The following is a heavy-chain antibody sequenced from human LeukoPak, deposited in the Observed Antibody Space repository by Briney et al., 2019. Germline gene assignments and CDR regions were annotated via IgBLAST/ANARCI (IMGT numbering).Heavy chain of an antibody. CDR2: FDPEDGET. V-gene: IGHV1-24*01. CDR1: GYTLTELS. D-gene: IGHD3-3*01. CDR3: ATGLIGDFWSGLRFDP. J-gene: IGHJ5*02. Sequence: GASVKVSCKVSGYTLTELSMHWVRQAPGKGLEWMGGFDPEDGETIYAQKFQGRVTMTEDTSTDTAYMELSSLRSEDTAVYYCATGLIGDFWSGLRFDPWAREPWSPSPQ.